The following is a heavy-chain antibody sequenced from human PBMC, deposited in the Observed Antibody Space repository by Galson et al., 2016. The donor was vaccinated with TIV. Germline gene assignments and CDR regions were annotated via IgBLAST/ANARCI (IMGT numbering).Heavy chain of an antibody. CDR1: GYPFSTYD. J-gene: IGHJ4*02. Sequence: SVKVSCKASGYPFSTYDINWVRQAPGQGLEWMGWMNPNSGNTGYSQKFRGRVTMTRNTSERTAYMKLSSLTSEDTAVYYCARSGDYGDYWGQGTLVTVSS. V-gene: IGHV1-8*01. D-gene: IGHD4-17*01. CDR2: MNPNSGNT. CDR3: ARSGDYGDY.